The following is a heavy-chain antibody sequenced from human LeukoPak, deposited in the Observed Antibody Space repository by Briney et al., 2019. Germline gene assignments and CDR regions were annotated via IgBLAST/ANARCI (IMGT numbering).Heavy chain of an antibody. CDR2: INHSGST. V-gene: IGHV4-34*01. CDR3: ARHEAQDFDY. Sequence: SETLSLTCAVYGGSFSGYYWSWIRHPPGKGLEWIGEINHSGSTNYNPSLKSRVTISVDTSKNQFSLKLSSVTATDTAVYYCARHEAQDFDYWGQGTLVTVSS. J-gene: IGHJ4*02. CDR1: GGSFSGYY.